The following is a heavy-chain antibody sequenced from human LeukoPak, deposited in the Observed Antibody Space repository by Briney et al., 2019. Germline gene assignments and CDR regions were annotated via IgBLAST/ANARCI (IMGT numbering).Heavy chain of an antibody. V-gene: IGHV4-39*07. CDR3: ASCRGHDYYYYGMDV. Sequence: PSETLSLTCTVSGGSISSSSYYWGWIRQPPGKGLEWIGSIYYSGSTYYNPSLKSRVTISVDTSKNQFSLKLSPVTAADTAVYYCASCRGHDYYYYGMDVWGQGTTVTVSS. CDR1: GGSISSSSYY. D-gene: IGHD2-15*01. J-gene: IGHJ6*02. CDR2: IYYSGST.